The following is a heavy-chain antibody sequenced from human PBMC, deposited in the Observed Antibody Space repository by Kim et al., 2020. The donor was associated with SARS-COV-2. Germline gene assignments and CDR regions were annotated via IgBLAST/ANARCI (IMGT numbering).Heavy chain of an antibody. CDR2: INWNGGST. V-gene: IGHV3-20*01. CDR1: GFTFDDYG. Sequence: GGSLRLSCEASGFTFDDYGMSWVRQVPGKGLEWVSGINWNGGSTGYADSVKGRFAISRDNAENSLSLQMNSLRDEDTALYHCARGIGLGWFDSWGQGTLVTGST. CDR3: ARGIGLGWFDS. J-gene: IGHJ5*01. D-gene: IGHD1-26*01.